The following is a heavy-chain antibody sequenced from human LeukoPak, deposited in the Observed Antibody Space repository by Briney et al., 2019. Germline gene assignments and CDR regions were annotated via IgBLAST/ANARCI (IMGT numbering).Heavy chain of an antibody. CDR3: ARDGSYSSGYGFDY. V-gene: IGHV3-53*01. Sequence: PGGPLRLSCAASGFTFSNAWMSWVRQAPGKGLEWVSVIYSGDRTYYADSVKGRFTISRDNSKNTVYLQMNSLRAEDTAMYYCARDGSYSSGYGFDYWGQGTLVTVSS. CDR1: GFTFSNAW. CDR2: IYSGDRT. J-gene: IGHJ4*02. D-gene: IGHD2-8*02.